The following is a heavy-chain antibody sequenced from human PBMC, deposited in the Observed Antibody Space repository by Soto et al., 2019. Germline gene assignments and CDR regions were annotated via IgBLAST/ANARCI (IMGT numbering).Heavy chain of an antibody. CDR3: AKGMFRGIQLWSPLFDY. Sequence: PGGSLRLSCAASGFTFSRYAMGWVRQAPGQGLEWVSAISGSGGSTYYADSVKGRFTISRDNSKNTLYLQMNSLRAEDTDVYYCAKGMFRGIQLWSPLFDYWGQGTRVTVSS. J-gene: IGHJ4*02. CDR2: ISGSGGST. CDR1: GFTFSRYA. D-gene: IGHD5-18*01. V-gene: IGHV3-23*01.